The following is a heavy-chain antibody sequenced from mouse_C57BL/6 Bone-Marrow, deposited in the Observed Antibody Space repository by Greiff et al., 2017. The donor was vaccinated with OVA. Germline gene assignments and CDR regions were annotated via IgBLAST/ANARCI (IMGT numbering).Heavy chain of an antibody. CDR3: ARSGTRGVYFDY. CDR1: GYTFTSYW. V-gene: IGHV1-50*01. CDR2: IDPSDSYT. D-gene: IGHD3-1*01. Sequence: QVQLQQPGAELVKPGASVKLSCKASGYTFTSYWMQWVKQRPGQGLEWIGEIDPSDSYTNYNQKLKGKATLTVDTSSSTAYMQLSSLTSEDSAVYYCARSGTRGVYFDYWGQGTTLTVSS. J-gene: IGHJ2*01.